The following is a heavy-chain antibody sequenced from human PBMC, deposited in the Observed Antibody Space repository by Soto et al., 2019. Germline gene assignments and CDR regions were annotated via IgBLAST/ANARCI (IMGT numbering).Heavy chain of an antibody. CDR1: GFTFSTYA. J-gene: IGHJ5*02. V-gene: IGHV3-23*01. D-gene: IGHD3-10*01. CDR2: ISAGGTGT. CDR3: AIIIARGRFDA. Sequence: GGSLRLSCAASGFTFSTYAMTWVRQAPGKGLEWVSGISAGGTGTYYADSVKGRFTVSRDNSKSTLYLQMNSLSAEDTAVYSCAIIIARGRFDAWGQGTLVTVSS.